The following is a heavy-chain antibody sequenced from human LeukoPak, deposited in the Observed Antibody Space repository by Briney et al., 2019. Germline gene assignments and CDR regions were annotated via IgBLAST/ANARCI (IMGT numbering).Heavy chain of an antibody. CDR1: GFTFNNYA. J-gene: IGHJ4*02. Sequence: PGGSLRLSCGASGFTFNNYAMHWVRQAPGKGLEWVALISYDGSNKNYADSVKGRFTISRDNSKNTLYLQMNSLRVEDTSVYYCVKEREYSSSVWYFDYWGQGTLVTVSS. CDR2: ISYDGSNK. V-gene: IGHV3-30*18. CDR3: VKEREYSSSVWYFDY. D-gene: IGHD6-13*01.